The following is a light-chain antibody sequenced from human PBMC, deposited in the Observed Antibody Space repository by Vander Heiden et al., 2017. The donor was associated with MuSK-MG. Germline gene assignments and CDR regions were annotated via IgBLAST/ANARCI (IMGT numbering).Light chain of an antibody. Sequence: QSVLTQPPSVSGAPGQRVTISCTGSSSNIGAGYDVHWYQQPPGTAPKLLLYGNSNRPSGVPDRFSGSKFGTSASLAITGLQAEDEADYYCQSYDSSLSGSVFGGGTKLTVL. CDR3: QSYDSSLSGSV. J-gene: IGLJ3*02. CDR2: GNS. CDR1: SSNIGAGYD. V-gene: IGLV1-40*01.